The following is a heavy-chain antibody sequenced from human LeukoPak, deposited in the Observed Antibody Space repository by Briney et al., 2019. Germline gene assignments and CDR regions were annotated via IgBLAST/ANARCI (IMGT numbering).Heavy chain of an antibody. CDR3: ARLRGASDDYGNYYYYYMDV. CDR2: IYTSGST. Sequence: SETLSLICTVSGGSISSYYWSWIRQPAGKGLEWIGRIYTSGSTNYNPSLKSRVTMSVDTSKNQFSLKLSSVTAADTAVYYCARLRGASDDYGNYYYYYMDVWGKGTTVTISS. V-gene: IGHV4-4*07. J-gene: IGHJ6*03. CDR1: GGSISSYY. D-gene: IGHD4-17*01.